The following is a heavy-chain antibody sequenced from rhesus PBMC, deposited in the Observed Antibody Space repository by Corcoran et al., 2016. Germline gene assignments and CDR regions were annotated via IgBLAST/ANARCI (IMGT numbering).Heavy chain of an antibody. CDR2: KINKAAIKTT. V-gene: IGHV3-13*01. Sequence: EVQLVESGGGLVQPGGSLRLSCAASGFTFSNYFIHWVRQAKGKGLEWVGLKINKAAIKTTQYAAALKGRFTISTNDLKNTLYLQMSGLKTEDTALSYCAACTGSGCYADRLDYWGQGVLVTASS. CDR1: GFTFSNYF. CDR3: AACTGSGCYADRLDY. J-gene: IGHJ4*01. D-gene: IGHD2-21*01.